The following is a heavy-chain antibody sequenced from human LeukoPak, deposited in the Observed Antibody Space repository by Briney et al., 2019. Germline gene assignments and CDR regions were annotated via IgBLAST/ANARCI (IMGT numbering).Heavy chain of an antibody. D-gene: IGHD2-15*01. CDR2: IYTSGST. V-gene: IGHV4-4*07. Sequence: KSSETLSLTCTVSGGSISSYYWSWIRQPAGKGLEWIGRIYTSGSTNYNPSLKSRVTMSVDTSKNQFSLKLSSVTAADTAVYYCARAGYCSGGSCYHDAFDIWGQGTMVTVSS. J-gene: IGHJ3*02. CDR1: GGSISSYY. CDR3: ARAGYCSGGSCYHDAFDI.